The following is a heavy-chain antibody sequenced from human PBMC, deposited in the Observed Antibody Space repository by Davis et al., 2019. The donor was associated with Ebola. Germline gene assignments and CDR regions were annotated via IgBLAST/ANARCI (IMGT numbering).Heavy chain of an antibody. D-gene: IGHD3-22*01. J-gene: IGHJ4*02. CDR1: GFTVSSNY. CDR2: IYSGGST. V-gene: IGHV3-53*01. CDR3: ARSDSSVEYYFDY. Sequence: GESLKISCAASGFTVSSNYMSWVRQAPGKGLEWVSVIYSGGSTYYADSVKGRFTISRDNSKNTLYLQMNSLRAEDTAVYYCARSDSSVEYYFDYWGQGTLVTVSS.